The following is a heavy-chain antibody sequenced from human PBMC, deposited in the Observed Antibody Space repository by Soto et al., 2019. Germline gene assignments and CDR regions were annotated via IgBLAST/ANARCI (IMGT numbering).Heavy chain of an antibody. CDR2: INPDGGQT. J-gene: IGHJ4*02. CDR3: VRGYCGDGGCYGGY. Sequence: EVQVVESGGGLVQPGESLRLSCAASGFTYSSFWMQWVRQAPGKGLEGVASINPDGGQTYYVGSVRGRFTISRDNAKNSLYLQMNSLRVDDTALYYCVRGYCGDGGCYGGYWGQGTLVTVSS. CDR1: GFTYSSFW. D-gene: IGHD2-21*01. V-gene: IGHV3-7*01.